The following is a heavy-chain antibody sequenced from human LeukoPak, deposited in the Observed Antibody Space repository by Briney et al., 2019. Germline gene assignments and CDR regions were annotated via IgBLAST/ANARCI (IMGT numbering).Heavy chain of an antibody. V-gene: IGHV3-30*18. Sequence: PGGSLRHAFAASGLPLSSYAVPSVRQARGKGVGWGAAIASDGRDKKYVDSVKGRFTISRDNSRNTLFLQMNSLSPEDTAVYYCAKDRAVGSAIYDFDYWGQGNLVTASS. CDR3: AKDRAVGSAIYDFDY. CDR2: IASDGRDK. D-gene: IGHD3-3*01. J-gene: IGHJ4*02. CDR1: GLPLSSYA.